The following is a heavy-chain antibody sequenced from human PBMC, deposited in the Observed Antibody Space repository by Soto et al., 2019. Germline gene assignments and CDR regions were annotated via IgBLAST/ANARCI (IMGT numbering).Heavy chain of an antibody. V-gene: IGHV3-11*05. Sequence: QVQLVESGGGLVRPGGSLRLSCEASGFTFRDYYMTWFRQAPGKGLEWLSYIDSSTKYTNYADSAKGRFTISRDNPKNSLYLQMNSLRADDTAIYYCAREYYYTMDVWGKWTMVTVSS. CDR3: AREYYYTMDV. CDR1: GFTFRDYY. J-gene: IGHJ6*04. CDR2: IDSSTKYT.